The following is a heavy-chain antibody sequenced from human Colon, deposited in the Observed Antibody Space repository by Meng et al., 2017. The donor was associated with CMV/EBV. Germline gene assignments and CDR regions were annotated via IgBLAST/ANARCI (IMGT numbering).Heavy chain of an antibody. CDR2: IDSDGTIK. J-gene: IGHJ5*02. Sequence: GGSLKISCRTSGFTFSSYEMNWVRQTPEKGLEWVAHIDSDGTIKYYAESVQGRFTISRDNAKDSLYLQMNSLRVDDTALYYCARGRWGPWGHGTLVTVSS. D-gene: IGHD4-23*01. V-gene: IGHV3-48*03. CDR3: ARGRWGP. CDR1: GFTFSSYE.